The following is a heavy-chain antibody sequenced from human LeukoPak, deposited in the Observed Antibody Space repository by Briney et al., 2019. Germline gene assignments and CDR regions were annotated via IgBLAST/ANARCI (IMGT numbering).Heavy chain of an antibody. J-gene: IGHJ4*02. Sequence: HPGGSLRLSCAASGFTFSSYWMHWVRQAPGEGLVWVSRINSDGSSTTYADSVKGRFTISRDNAKNSLYLQVNSLRADDTAVYYCARPFGSGTYYQFDLWGQGTLVTVSS. CDR1: GFTFSSYW. V-gene: IGHV3-74*01. CDR3: ARPFGSGTYYQFDL. CDR2: INSDGSST. D-gene: IGHD3-10*01.